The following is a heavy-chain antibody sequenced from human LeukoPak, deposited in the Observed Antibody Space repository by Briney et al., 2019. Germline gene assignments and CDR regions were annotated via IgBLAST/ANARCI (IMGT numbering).Heavy chain of an antibody. CDR3: ARSIIGTRSKFDY. D-gene: IGHD1/OR15-1a*01. J-gene: IGHJ4*02. V-gene: IGHV4-59*08. Sequence: SETLSLTCTVSGGSISTYYWSWIRQPPGKGLEWIGYISYSGSTNYNPSLKSRVTISLDTSKNQFALKLSSVTAADTAVYYCARSIIGTRSKFDYWGQGTLVSVSS. CDR1: GGSISTYY. CDR2: ISYSGST.